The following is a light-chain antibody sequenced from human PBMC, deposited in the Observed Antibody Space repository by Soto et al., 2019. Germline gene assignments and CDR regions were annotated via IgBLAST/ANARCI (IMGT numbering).Light chain of an antibody. CDR3: QQYRNWPGLS. Sequence: EIVLTQSPATLSVSPGESATLSCRASQNLRSDLAWYQQKPGQAPRLLIYGTSTRATGIPARFSGSGSGTEFTLSISSLQTEDFAVYYCQQYRNWPGLSFGGGTKVDIK. V-gene: IGKV3-15*01. J-gene: IGKJ4*01. CDR1: QNLRSD. CDR2: GTS.